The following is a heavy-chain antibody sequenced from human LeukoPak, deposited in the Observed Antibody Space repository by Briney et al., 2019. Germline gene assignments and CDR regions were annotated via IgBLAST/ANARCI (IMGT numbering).Heavy chain of an antibody. J-gene: IGHJ4*02. D-gene: IGHD1-26*01. CDR3: ARAKVGATPLGVYFDH. CDR2: IYYSGST. V-gene: IGHV4-59*05. Sequence: PSETLSLTCTVSGGSISSYYWSWIRQPPGKGLEWIGGIYYSGSTYYNPSLKSRVTISVDTSKNQFSLKLSSVTAADTAVYYCARAKVGATPLGVYFDHWGQGTLVTVSS. CDR1: GGSISSYY.